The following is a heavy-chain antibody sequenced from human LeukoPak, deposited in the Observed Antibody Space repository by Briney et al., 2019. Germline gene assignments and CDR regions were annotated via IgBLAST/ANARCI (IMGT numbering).Heavy chain of an antibody. D-gene: IGHD6-19*01. Sequence: PGGSLRLSCAASGFTFSSYAMSWIRQAPGKGLEWISYISSSGSTIYYADSVKGRFTISRDNARNSLDLQMNSLRADDTAVYYCARGSGFDKGFDYWGQGTLVAVSS. V-gene: IGHV3-11*01. J-gene: IGHJ4*02. CDR2: ISSSGSTI. CDR3: ARGSGFDKGFDY. CDR1: GFTFSSYA.